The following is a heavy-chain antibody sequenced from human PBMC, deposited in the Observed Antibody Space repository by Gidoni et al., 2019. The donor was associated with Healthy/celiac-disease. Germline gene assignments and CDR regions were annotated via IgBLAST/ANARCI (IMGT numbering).Heavy chain of an antibody. CDR2: ISSGSSYI. CDR3: ARLAAAGYYFDY. CDR1: GFTFSSYS. V-gene: IGHV3-21*01. D-gene: IGHD6-13*01. J-gene: IGHJ4*02. Sequence: EVQLVESGGGLVKPGGSLRLSCAASGFTFSSYSMNWVRQAPGKGLEWVSSISSGSSYIYYADSVKGRFTISRDNAKNSLYLQMNSLRAEDTAVYYCARLAAAGYYFDYWGQGTLVTVSS.